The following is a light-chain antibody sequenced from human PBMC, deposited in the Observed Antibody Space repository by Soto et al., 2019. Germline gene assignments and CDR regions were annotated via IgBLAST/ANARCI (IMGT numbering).Light chain of an antibody. CDR2: RAS. CDR3: QQYNESPIT. Sequence: EVVSRQPPSTLSLSPGERATLSCRASQSVSSLLAWYQQKPGQAPRLLIYRASSRATGIPGRFSGSGSGTEFTLTITSLESEDFAVYYCQQYNESPITFGQGTRLE. CDR1: QSVSSL. J-gene: IGKJ5*01. V-gene: IGKV3-15*01.